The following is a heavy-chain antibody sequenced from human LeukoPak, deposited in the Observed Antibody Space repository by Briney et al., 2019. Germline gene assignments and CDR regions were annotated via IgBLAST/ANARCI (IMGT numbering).Heavy chain of an antibody. CDR2: TYCSGST. J-gene: IGHJ5*02. CDR1: GVSISSGDYY. V-gene: IGHV4-30-4*01. CDR3: ARPYYYDSRIDP. Sequence: PSETLSLPCTVSGVSISSGDYYWSWIRQPPGKGLEWIGYTYCSGSTYYNPSLKSRVTISVDTSKNQFSLKLSSVTAADTAVYYCARPYYYDSRIDPWGQGTRGTVSS. D-gene: IGHD3-22*01.